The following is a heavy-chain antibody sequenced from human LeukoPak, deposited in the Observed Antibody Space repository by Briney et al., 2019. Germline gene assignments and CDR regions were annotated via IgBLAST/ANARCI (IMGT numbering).Heavy chain of an antibody. J-gene: IGHJ4*02. D-gene: IGHD3-22*01. CDR1: GFTFSSYA. Sequence: HPGGSLRLSCAASGFTFSSYAMSWVRQAPGKGLEWVSAISGSGGSTYYADSVKGRFTISRDNSENTLYLQMNSLRAEDTAVYYCANSPQTYYCDSSGYTLWGQGTLVTVSS. CDR3: ANSPQTYYCDSSGYTL. CDR2: ISGSGGST. V-gene: IGHV3-23*01.